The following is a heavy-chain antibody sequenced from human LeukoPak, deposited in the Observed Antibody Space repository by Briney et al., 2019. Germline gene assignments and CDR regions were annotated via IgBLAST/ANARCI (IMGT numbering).Heavy chain of an antibody. CDR2: IYYSGST. CDR3: ARGGRRYDIRDAFDI. V-gene: IGHV4-39*07. J-gene: IGHJ3*02. Sequence: SETLSLTCTVSGGSISSSSYYWGWIRQPPGKGLEWIGSIYYSGSTYYNPSLKSRVTISVDTSKNQFSLKLSSVTAADTAVYYCARGGRRYDIRDAFDIWGQGTMVTVSS. D-gene: IGHD3-22*01. CDR1: GGSISSSSYY.